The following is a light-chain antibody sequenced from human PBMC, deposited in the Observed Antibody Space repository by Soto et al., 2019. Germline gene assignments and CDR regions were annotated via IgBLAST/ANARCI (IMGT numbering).Light chain of an antibody. CDR2: DTS. CDR1: QTISNNY. V-gene: IGKV3-20*01. J-gene: IGKJ1*01. CDR3: QQYGSSPRT. Sequence: EIVLTQSPGTLSLSPGERATLSCRASQTISNNYLAWYQQKPGQAPRLLIYDTSSRATGIPDRFSGSGSGTDFSLTISRLEAEDFAVYYCQQYGSSPRTFGQGTKVDIK.